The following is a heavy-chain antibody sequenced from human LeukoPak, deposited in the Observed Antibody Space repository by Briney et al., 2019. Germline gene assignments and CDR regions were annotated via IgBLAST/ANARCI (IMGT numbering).Heavy chain of an antibody. CDR1: GGTFSSYA. CDR2: IIPIFGTA. Sequence: ASVKVSCKASGGTFSSYAISWVRQAPGQGLEWVGGIIPIFGTANYAQKFQGRVTITADESTSTAYMELSSLRSEDTAVYYCARGYCSSTSCYRFDYWGQGTLVTVSS. V-gene: IGHV1-69*13. D-gene: IGHD2-2*01. CDR3: ARGYCSSTSCYRFDY. J-gene: IGHJ4*02.